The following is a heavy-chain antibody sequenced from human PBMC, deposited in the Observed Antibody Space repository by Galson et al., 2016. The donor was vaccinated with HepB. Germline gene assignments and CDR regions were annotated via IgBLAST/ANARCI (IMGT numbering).Heavy chain of an antibody. D-gene: IGHD2-2*03. V-gene: IGHV1-18*01. CDR2: IGNNNGNT. CDR3: ARDRLTTAAVDICDY. Sequence: QSGAEVKKPGDSVKISCKASGYTFTAHGFSWMRQAPGQGPEWMGWIGNNNGNTHYSQKFQGRVTMTVDTSTTTAYLELRSLRSDDTAVYYCARDRLTTAAVDICDYWGQGSLVTVSS. J-gene: IGHJ4*02. CDR1: GYTFTAHG.